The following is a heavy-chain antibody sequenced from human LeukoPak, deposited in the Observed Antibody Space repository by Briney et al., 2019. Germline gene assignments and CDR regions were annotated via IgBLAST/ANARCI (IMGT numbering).Heavy chain of an antibody. CDR1: GGSFSGYY. CDR3: ARRPRSVMTVTTGYYMDV. V-gene: IGHV4-34*01. D-gene: IGHD4-17*01. J-gene: IGHJ6*03. Sequence: SETLSLTCAVYGGSFSGYYWSWIRQPPGKGLEWIGEISHSGSTNYNPSLKSRVTISVDTSKNQFSLKLSSVTAADTAVYYCARRPRSVMTVTTGYYMDVWSKGTTVTVSS. CDR2: ISHSGST.